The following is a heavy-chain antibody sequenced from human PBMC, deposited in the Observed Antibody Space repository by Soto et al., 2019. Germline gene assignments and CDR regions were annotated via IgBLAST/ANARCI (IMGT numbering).Heavy chain of an antibody. V-gene: IGHV1-46*02. CDR3: ARVHDDSDVPSWDH. CDR2: INLRGGTT. Sequence: QVQLVQSGPEGRKPGASVRLSFATSGYNFNQYYIHWVRQAPGQGLVRMGIINLRGGTTEHANKFRGRGTVTGDTSTRTAYMELSSLRSEDTAVYVCARVHDDSDVPSWDHWGQGTLSTVSS. CDR1: GYNFNQYY. J-gene: IGHJ4*02. D-gene: IGHD4-17*01.